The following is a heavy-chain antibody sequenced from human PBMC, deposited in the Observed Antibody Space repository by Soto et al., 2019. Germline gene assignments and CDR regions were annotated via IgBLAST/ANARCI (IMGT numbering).Heavy chain of an antibody. Sequence: EVQLLESGGGLVQPGGSLRLSCAASGFTLTDYAMSWVRQAPGKGLEWVSGITSSGSATYYADSVRGRFTISRDTSKNTLYLQMDSLRAEDTAVYHCAKTGYFDSGTRAFDFCGQGTMVTVSS. J-gene: IGHJ3*01. CDR3: AKTGYFDSGTRAFDF. CDR1: GFTLTDYA. V-gene: IGHV3-23*01. CDR2: ITSSGSAT. D-gene: IGHD3-10*01.